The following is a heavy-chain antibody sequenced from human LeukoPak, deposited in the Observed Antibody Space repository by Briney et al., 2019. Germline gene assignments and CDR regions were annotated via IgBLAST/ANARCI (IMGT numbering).Heavy chain of an antibody. D-gene: IGHD3-16*01. CDR2: FHNSGTS. CDR3: TRGAGRLIDY. V-gene: IGHV4-59*01. CDR1: DDSISDYY. Sequence: SETLSLTCTVSDDSISDYYRGWIRQPPGKGLEWIGYFHNSGTSTYNPSLKSRVTISADTSKNQFSLKLNSLTTADTAVYYFTRGAGRLIDYWGQGILVTVSS. J-gene: IGHJ4*02.